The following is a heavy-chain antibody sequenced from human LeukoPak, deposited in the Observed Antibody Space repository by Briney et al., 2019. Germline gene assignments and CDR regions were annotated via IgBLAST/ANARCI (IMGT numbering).Heavy chain of an antibody. V-gene: IGHV4-59*01. CDR3: ARGLPLDDAFDI. CDR2: IYNGGST. J-gene: IGHJ3*02. Sequence: SETLSLTCTVSGASISRDYWTWIRQPPGKGLEWIGYIYNGGSTTYSPSLNSRVTISLDTSNNQVSLRLSSVTAADTAVYYCARGLPLDDAFDIWGQGTMVTVSS. CDR1: GASISRDY.